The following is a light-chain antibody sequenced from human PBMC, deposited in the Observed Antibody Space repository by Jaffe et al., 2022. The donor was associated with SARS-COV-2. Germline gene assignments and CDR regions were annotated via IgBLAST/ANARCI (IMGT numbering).Light chain of an antibody. J-gene: IGKJ5*01. CDR1: QIISNY. CDR3: QQAYNFPPTPPT. CDR2: AAS. V-gene: IGKV1-39*01. Sequence: DIQLTQSPSSLSASVGDRVTITCRASQIISNYLNWYQQKPGKAPELLICAASSLQSGVPSRFSGSGSGTDFTLTISSLQPEDFATYYCQQAYNFPPTPPTFGQGTRLQI.